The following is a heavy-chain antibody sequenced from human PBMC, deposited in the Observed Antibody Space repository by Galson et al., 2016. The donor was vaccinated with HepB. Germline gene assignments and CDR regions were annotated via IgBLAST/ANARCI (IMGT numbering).Heavy chain of an antibody. CDR3: ARLAAGTPIGEY. V-gene: IGHV5-51*01. CDR2: FFPGDSDT. Sequence: QSGAEVKKPGESLKISCKSSGYAFTKYWIGWVRQMPGKGLEWMGVFFPGDSDTRFSPSFQGQVTFSVDKSISTAYLQWGSLKASDTAIYYRARLAAGTPIGEYWGQGTLVTVSS. CDR1: GYAFTKYW. J-gene: IGHJ4*02. D-gene: IGHD6-19*01.